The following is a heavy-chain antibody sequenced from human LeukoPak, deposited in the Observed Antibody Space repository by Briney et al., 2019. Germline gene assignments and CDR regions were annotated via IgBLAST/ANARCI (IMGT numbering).Heavy chain of an antibody. CDR3: AKGTIGYCSGGSCYWSWFDP. V-gene: IGHV3-43*02. D-gene: IGHD2-15*01. CDR1: GFTFDDYA. J-gene: IGHJ5*02. CDR2: ISGDGGST. Sequence: GGSLRLSCAASGFTFDDYAMHWVRQAPGKGLEWVSLISGDGGSTYYADSVKGRFTISRDNSKNSLYLQMNSLRTEDTALYYCAKGTIGYCSGGSCYWSWFDPWGQGTLVTVSS.